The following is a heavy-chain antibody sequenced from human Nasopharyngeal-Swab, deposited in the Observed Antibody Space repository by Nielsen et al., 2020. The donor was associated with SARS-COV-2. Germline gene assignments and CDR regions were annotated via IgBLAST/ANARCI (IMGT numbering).Heavy chain of an antibody. J-gene: IGHJ4*02. CDR2: ISSSSAYI. Sequence: GGSLRLSCAASGFTFSGYSMNWVHQAPGKGLEWVSSISSSSAYIYYAGSVKGRFTVSRDNAKYSLYLQMNSLRAEDTAVYYCARDGDYGDYADFDYWGQGTLVAVSS. V-gene: IGHV3-21*01. CDR3: ARDGDYGDYADFDY. D-gene: IGHD4-17*01. CDR1: GFTFSGYS.